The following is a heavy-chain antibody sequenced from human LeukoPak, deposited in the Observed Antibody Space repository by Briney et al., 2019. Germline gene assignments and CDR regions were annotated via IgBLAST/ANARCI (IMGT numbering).Heavy chain of an antibody. J-gene: IGHJ4*02. CDR3: ARARGGYSYGDFDY. CDR1: GGSISSHY. Sequence: SETLSLICTVSGGSISSHYWSWIRQPPGKGLEWIGYIYYSGSTNYNPSLKSRVTISVDTYKNQFSLKLSSVTAADTAVYYCARARGGYSYGDFDYWGQGTLVTVSS. D-gene: IGHD5-18*01. V-gene: IGHV4-59*11. CDR2: IYYSGST.